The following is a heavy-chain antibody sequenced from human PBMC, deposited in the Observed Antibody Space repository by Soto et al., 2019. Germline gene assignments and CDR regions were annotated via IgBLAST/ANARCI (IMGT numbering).Heavy chain of an antibody. D-gene: IGHD2-15*01. V-gene: IGHV4-31*03. CDR3: ARDAPGVAPY. Sequence: QVQLQESGPGLVRPSQTLSLTCTVSGGSINSGDSYWNWIRQHPEKGLAWIGYINYRGSTFYKPSLKSRIIISVDTSKNQFSLSLSSVTAADTAVYYCARDAPGVAPYWGQGTLVTVSS. CDR1: GGSINSGDSY. J-gene: IGHJ4*02. CDR2: INYRGST.